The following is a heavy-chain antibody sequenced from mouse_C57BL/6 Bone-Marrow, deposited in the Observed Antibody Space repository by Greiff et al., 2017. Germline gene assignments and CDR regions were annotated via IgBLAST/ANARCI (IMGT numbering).Heavy chain of an antibody. CDR3: AREKADDYDEFAD. CDR2: IYPGSGNT. J-gene: IGHJ3*01. CDR1: GYTFTDYY. D-gene: IGHD2-4*01. V-gene: IGHV1-76*01. Sequence: QVQLKESGAELVRPGASVKLSCKASGYTFTDYYINWVKQRPGQGLEWIARIYPGSGNTYYNEKFKGKATLTAEKSSSTAYMQLSSLTSEDSAVYYCAREKADDYDEFADWGQGTLVTVSA.